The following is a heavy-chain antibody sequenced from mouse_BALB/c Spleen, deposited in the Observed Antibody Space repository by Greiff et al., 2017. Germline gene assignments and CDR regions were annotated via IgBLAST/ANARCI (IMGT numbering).Heavy chain of an antibody. CDR2: ISSGGSYT. CDR3: AREARPYYFDY. V-gene: IGHV5-6*01. Sequence: EVHLVESGGDLVKPGGSLKLSCAASGFTFSSYGMSWVRQTPDKRLEWVATISSGGSYTYYPDSVKGRFTISRDNAKNTLYLQMSSLKSEDTAMYYCAREARPYYFDYWGQGTTLTVSS. CDR1: GFTFSSYG. J-gene: IGHJ2*01.